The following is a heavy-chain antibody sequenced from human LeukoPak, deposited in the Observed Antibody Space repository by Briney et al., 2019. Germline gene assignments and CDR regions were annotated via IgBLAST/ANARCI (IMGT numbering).Heavy chain of an antibody. V-gene: IGHV3-11*01. CDR3: ARSQNWNYGDNWFDP. J-gene: IGHJ5*02. CDR2: ISSSGSTM. CDR1: GFTFSDYY. D-gene: IGHD1-7*01. Sequence: GGSLRLSCAASGFTFSDYYMSWIHQAPGKGLEWVSYISSSGSTMYYADSVKGRFTISSDNAKNSLYLQMNSLRAEDTAVYYCARSQNWNYGDNWFDPWGQGTLVTVSS.